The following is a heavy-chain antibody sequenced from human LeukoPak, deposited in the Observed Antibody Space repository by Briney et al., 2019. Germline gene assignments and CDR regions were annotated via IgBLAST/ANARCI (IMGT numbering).Heavy chain of an antibody. CDR2: ISSRSSTI. Sequence: PGGSLRLSCAASGFTFSTYPMNWVRQAPGKGLEWVSYISSRSSTIYYADSVKGRFTISRDNAKNSLYLQMNSLRAEDTAVYYCARGEIVVAPYYYYGMDVWGQGTTVTVSS. V-gene: IGHV3-48*01. CDR3: ARGEIVVAPYYYYGMDV. J-gene: IGHJ6*02. CDR1: GFTFSTYP. D-gene: IGHD3-22*01.